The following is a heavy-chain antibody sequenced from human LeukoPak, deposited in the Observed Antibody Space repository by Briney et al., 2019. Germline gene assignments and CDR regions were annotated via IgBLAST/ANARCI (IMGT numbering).Heavy chain of an antibody. D-gene: IGHD3-22*01. CDR3: AGGSGSGYYYFVY. J-gene: IGHJ4*02. Sequence: LSGGSLRLSCAASGFTFDDYGMSWVRQAPGKGLEWVSGINWNGGSTGYADSVKGRFTISRDNAKNSLYLQMNSLRAEDTALYYCAGGSGSGYYYFVYWGQGTLVTVSS. CDR1: GFTFDDYG. V-gene: IGHV3-20*04. CDR2: INWNGGST.